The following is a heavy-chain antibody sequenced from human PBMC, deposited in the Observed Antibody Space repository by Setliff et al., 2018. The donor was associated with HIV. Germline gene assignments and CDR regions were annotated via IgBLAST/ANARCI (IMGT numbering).Heavy chain of an antibody. CDR2: IYPGDSDT. V-gene: IGHV5-51*01. Sequence: GESLKISCKGSGYSFSTYWIGWVRQMPGKGLEWMGIIYPGDSDTTYSPSFQGQVTISADKSISTAYLQWSSLKASDTAMYYCARHTRQLEFLEWLSPHYYHYYYMDVWGQGTTVTVSS. J-gene: IGHJ6*03. D-gene: IGHD3-3*01. CDR1: GYSFSTYW. CDR3: ARHTRQLEFLEWLSPHYYHYYYMDV.